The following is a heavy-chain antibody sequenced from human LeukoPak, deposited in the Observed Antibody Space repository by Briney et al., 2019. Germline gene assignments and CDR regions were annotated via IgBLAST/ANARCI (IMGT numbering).Heavy chain of an antibody. CDR1: GGSISPYY. CDR3: ARGYYYASS. CDR2: IYYSGST. Sequence: SETLSLTCTVSGGSISPYYWAWIRQPPGKGLERIGYIYYSGSTKYNPSLKSRVTISVDTSKNQFSLKLSSVTAADTAVYYCARGYYYASSWGQGTLVTVSS. V-gene: IGHV4-59*12. D-gene: IGHD3-3*01. J-gene: IGHJ5*02.